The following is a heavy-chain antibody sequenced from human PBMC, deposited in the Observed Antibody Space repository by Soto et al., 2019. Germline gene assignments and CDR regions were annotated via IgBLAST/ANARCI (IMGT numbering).Heavy chain of an antibody. V-gene: IGHV3-7*01. D-gene: IGHD2-15*01. CDR1: QLTFSPYY. Sequence: EGQLVESGGGLVQPGGSLRLSCAASQLTFSPYYMSWVRQAPGKGLEWVAHIKEDGSEKFYVDSVKGRFTISRDNAHNLLFLQMNRLRVEDTAVYYCAISQWGASATWGQGTMVTVSS. CDR3: AISQWGASAT. J-gene: IGHJ3*01. CDR2: IKEDGSEK.